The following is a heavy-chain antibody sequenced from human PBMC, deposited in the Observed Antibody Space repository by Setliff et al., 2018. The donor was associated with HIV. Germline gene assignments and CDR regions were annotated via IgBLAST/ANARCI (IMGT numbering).Heavy chain of an antibody. J-gene: IGHJ4*02. CDR1: GYTFTRNI. V-gene: IGHV1-3*01. CDR3: ARSDQGIILDY. Sequence: GASVKVSCKASGYTFTRNIVHWVRQAPGQRLEWMGWINAANGNTKYSQKFQGRVTITRDTSATTVYMELHSLRSEDTAVYYCARSDQGIILDYWGQGTLVTVSS. CDR2: INAANGNT. D-gene: IGHD2-2*01.